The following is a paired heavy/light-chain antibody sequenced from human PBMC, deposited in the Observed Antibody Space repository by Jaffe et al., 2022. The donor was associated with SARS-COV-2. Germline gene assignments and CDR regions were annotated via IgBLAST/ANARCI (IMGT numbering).Light chain of an antibody. Sequence: ETVLTQSPGTLSLSPGEGATLSCRASQSVNSRYLGWYQQKPGQAPRLLIYSTSSRAAGIPDRFSGSGSGTDFTLTISRLEREDSAVYYCQQYGSRQYTFGQGTKLEIK. CDR3: QQYGSRQYT. J-gene: IGKJ2*01. CDR2: STS. CDR1: QSVNSRY. V-gene: IGKV3-20*01.
Heavy chain of an antibody. CDR1: GFTFSNDY. J-gene: IGHJ4*02. Sequence: EVQLVESGGGLFQPGGSLRLSCAASGFTFSNDYMHWVRQAPAKGLLWVSGINGDASGTYYADSVKGRFTISRDNAKNTLYLQVNSLRVEDTAVYYCAKDKADSGSFDYWGQGILVTVSS. CDR3: AKDKADSGSFDY. CDR2: INGDASGT. D-gene: IGHD3-10*01. V-gene: IGHV3-74*01.